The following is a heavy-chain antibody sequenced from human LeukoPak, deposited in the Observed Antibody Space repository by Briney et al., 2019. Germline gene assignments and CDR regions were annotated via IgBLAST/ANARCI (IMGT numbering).Heavy chain of an antibody. V-gene: IGHV6-1*01. CDR3: ARAIQSLRYQHYISHYYYYGMDV. J-gene: IGHJ6*02. CDR2: TYYGSKWYN. CDR1: GDSVSSNSAA. D-gene: IGHD2-2*01. Sequence: SQTLSLTCAISGDSVSSNSAAWNWIRQSPSRGLESLGRTYYGSKWYNDYAVSVKSRITINPDTSKNQFCMQLNSVTPEDTAVYYCARAIQSLRYQHYISHYYYYGMDVWGQGTTVTVSS.